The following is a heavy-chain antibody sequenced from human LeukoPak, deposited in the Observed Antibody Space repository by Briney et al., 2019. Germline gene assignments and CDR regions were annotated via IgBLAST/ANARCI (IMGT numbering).Heavy chain of an antibody. J-gene: IGHJ6*02. CDR3: ARAPITGTTSGYYYYYGMDV. V-gene: IGHV4-59*08. CDR1: GGSISSYY. Sequence: SETLSLTCTVSGGSISSYYWSWLRQPPGKGLEWIGYIYYTGKTNYNTSLKSRVTISVDTSKNQFSLNLSSVNAADTAIYYCARAPITGTTSGYYYYYGMDVWGQGTTVTVSS. D-gene: IGHD1-7*01. CDR2: IYYTGKT.